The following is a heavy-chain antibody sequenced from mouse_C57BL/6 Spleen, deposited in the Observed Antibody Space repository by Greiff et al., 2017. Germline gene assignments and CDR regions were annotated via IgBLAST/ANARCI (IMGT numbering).Heavy chain of an antibody. CDR3: AREGYYGSSSWFAY. V-gene: IGHV1-76*01. D-gene: IGHD1-1*01. CDR1: GYTFTDYY. CDR2: IYPGSGNT. Sequence: VMLVESGAELVRPGASVKLSCKASGYTFTDYYINWVKQRPGQGLEWIARIYPGSGNTYYNEKFKGKATLTAEKSSSTAYMQLSSLTSEDSAVYFCAREGYYGSSSWFAYWGQGTLVTVSA. J-gene: IGHJ3*01.